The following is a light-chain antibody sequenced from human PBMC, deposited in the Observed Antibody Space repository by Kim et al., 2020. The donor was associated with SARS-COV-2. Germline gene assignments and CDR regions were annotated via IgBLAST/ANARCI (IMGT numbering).Light chain of an antibody. V-gene: IGLV3-1*01. J-gene: IGLJ2*01. Sequence: YELTQPPSVSVSPGQTASITCSGDKLGDKYACWYQQKPGQSPVLVIYQDSKRPSGIPERFSGSNSGNTATLTISGTEAMDEADYYCQAWDSSTSGVVFGGGTQLTVL. CDR3: QAWDSSTSGVV. CDR1: KLGDKY. CDR2: QDS.